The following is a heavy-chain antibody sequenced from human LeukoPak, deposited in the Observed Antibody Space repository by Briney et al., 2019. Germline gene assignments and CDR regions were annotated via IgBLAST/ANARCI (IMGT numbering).Heavy chain of an antibody. CDR1: GFTVSSNY. J-gene: IGHJ3*02. Sequence: PGGSLRLSCAASGFTVSSNYMSWVRQAPGKGLEWVSVIYSGGSTNYADSVKGRFTISRDNAKNSLYLQMNSLRAEDTAVYYCARDSLDIWGQGTMVTVSS. V-gene: IGHV3-53*01. CDR2: IYSGGST. CDR3: ARDSLDI.